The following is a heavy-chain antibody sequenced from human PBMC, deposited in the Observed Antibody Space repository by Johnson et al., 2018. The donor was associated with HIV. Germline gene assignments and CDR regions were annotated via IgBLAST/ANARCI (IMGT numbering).Heavy chain of an antibody. CDR3: ARGEEEQLGDAFDI. CDR1: GFTFDDYA. V-gene: IGHV3-20*04. CDR2: INWNGDSI. Sequence: VQLVESGGGLVQPGGSLRLSCAASGFTFDDYAMSWVRQAPGKGLEWVSGINWNGDSIGYVDSVKGRFTISRDNVKRSLYLQMNSLRAEDTAVYYCARGEEEQLGDAFDIWGQGTMVTVSS. J-gene: IGHJ3*02. D-gene: IGHD6-6*01.